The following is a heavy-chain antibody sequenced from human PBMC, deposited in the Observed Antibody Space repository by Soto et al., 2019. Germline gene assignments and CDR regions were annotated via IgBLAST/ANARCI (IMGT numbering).Heavy chain of an antibody. CDR2: MNPNTGNS. V-gene: IGHV1-8*01. J-gene: IGHJ4*02. CDR3: ARRAETNGWNGFGADKYYFEC. D-gene: IGHD1-1*01. CDR1: GYTFTSYD. Sequence: ASVKVSCKASGYTFTSYDIYWVRQATGQGLEWMGWMNPNTGNSGYAQKFRGRVTMTSDTSISTAHMELSSLRSEDTAVYYCARRAETNGWNGFGADKYYFECWCQGTLGTVSS.